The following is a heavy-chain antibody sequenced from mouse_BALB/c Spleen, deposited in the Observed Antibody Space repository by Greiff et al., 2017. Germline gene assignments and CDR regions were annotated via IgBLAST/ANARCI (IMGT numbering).Heavy chain of an antibody. J-gene: IGHJ1*01. CDR3: ARGTGSYWYFDV. Sequence: EVQLQQSGPGLVKPSQSLSLTCTVTGYSITSDYAWNWIRQFPGNKLEWMGYISYSGSTSYNPSLKSRISITRDTSKNQFFLQLNSVTTEDTATYYCARGTGSYWYFDVWGAGTTVTVSS. V-gene: IGHV3-2*02. CDR2: ISYSGST. D-gene: IGHD4-1*01. CDR1: GYSITSDYA.